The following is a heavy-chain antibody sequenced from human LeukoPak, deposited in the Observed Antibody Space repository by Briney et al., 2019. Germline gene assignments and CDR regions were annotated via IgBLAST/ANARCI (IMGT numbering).Heavy chain of an antibody. CDR3: ARVADTLGGAFDI. CDR1: GGSISTYY. J-gene: IGHJ3*02. CDR2: IYYSGST. V-gene: IGHV4-59*01. Sequence: SETLSLTCTVSGGSISTYYWSWIRQPPGKGLEWIGYIYYSGSTNYNPSLKSRVTISVDTSKNQFSLKLSSVTAADTAVYYCARVADTLGGAFDIWGQGTMVTVSS. D-gene: IGHD3-16*01.